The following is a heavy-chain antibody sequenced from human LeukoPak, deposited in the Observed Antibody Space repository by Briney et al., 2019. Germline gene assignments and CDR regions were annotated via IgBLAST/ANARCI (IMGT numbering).Heavy chain of an antibody. V-gene: IGHV3-48*03. D-gene: IGHD3-22*01. CDR2: ISSSDSTT. CDR3: ARVPYDSSGYYLNYFDY. CDR1: GFTFSSYE. J-gene: IGHJ4*02. Sequence: GGSLRLSCAASGFTFSSYEMNWVRQGPGKGLEWVSCISSSDSTTYYADSVKGRFTISRDNAMNSLYLQMNSLRVEDTAVYYCARVPYDSSGYYLNYFDYWGQGTLVTVSS.